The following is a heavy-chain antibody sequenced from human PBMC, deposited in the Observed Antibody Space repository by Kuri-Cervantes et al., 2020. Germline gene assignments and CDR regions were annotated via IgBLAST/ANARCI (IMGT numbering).Heavy chain of an antibody. D-gene: IGHD1-14*01. J-gene: IGHJ6*02. V-gene: IGHV3-13*01. CDR3: ARSRGIGTQFPYYYYGMDV. Sequence: GESLKISCAASGFTFSSYDMHWVRQATGKGLEWVSAIGTAGDTYYPGSVKGRFTISRENAKNSLYPQMNSLRAEDTAVYYCARSRGIGTQFPYYYYGMDVWGQGTTVTVSS. CDR2: IGTAGDT. CDR1: GFTFSSYD.